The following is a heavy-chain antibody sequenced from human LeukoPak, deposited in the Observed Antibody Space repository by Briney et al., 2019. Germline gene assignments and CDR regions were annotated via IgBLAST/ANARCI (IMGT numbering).Heavy chain of an antibody. D-gene: IGHD4-17*01. CDR3: ATVFPPSYGDYETDDAFDN. CDR2: FDPEDGET. Sequence: ASVKVSCKVSGYTLTELSMHWVRQAPGKGLEWMGGFDPEDGETTYAQKFQGRVTVTEDTSTDTAYMELSSLRSEDTAVYYCATVFPPSYGDYETDDAFDNWGQGTMVTVSS. CDR1: GYTLTELS. J-gene: IGHJ3*02. V-gene: IGHV1-24*01.